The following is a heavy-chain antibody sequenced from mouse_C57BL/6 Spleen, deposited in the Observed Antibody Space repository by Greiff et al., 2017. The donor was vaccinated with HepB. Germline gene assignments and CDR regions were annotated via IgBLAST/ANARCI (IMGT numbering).Heavy chain of an antibody. CDR2: IYPGDGDT. V-gene: IGHV1-80*01. CDR1: GYAFSSYW. CDR3: ARGDYYGSSFAY. D-gene: IGHD1-1*01. J-gene: IGHJ3*01. Sequence: VKLVESGAELVKPGASVKISCKASGYAFSSYWMNWVKQRPGKGLEWIGQIYPGDGDTNYNGKFKGKATLTADKSSSTAYMQLSSLTSEDSAVYFCARGDYYGSSFAYWGQGTLVTVSA.